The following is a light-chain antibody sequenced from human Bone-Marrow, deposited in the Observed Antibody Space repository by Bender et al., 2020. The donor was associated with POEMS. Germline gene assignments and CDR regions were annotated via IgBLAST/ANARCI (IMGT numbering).Light chain of an antibody. Sequence: QSALTQPASVSGSPGQSITISCTGTSSDVGSRNLVSWYQQHPGKAPKLMIYEGSKRPSGVPDRFSGSKSGNTASLTISGLQTEDEADYYCSSYTSNTVVFGGGTKLTVL. CDR2: EGS. V-gene: IGLV2-14*02. J-gene: IGLJ2*01. CDR3: SSYTSNTVV. CDR1: SSDVGSRNL.